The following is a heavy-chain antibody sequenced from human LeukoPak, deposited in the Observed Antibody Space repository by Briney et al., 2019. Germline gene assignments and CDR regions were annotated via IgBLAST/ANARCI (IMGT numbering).Heavy chain of an antibody. CDR2: IYYTGST. V-gene: IGHV4-39*01. CDR3: ARAGGISARPYNWFDP. CDR1: GASISSSTYY. J-gene: IGHJ5*02. D-gene: IGHD6-6*01. Sequence: TPSETLSLTCTVSGASISSSTYYWGWIRHPPGKGLEWIGSIYYTGSTYYNPSLTSRFTMSVDTSKSQFSLRLSSVTAADTALYYCARAGGISARPYNWFDPWGQGTLVTVSS.